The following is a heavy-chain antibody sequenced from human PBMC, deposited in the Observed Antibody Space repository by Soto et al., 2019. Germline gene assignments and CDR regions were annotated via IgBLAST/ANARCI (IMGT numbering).Heavy chain of an antibody. J-gene: IGHJ6*02. V-gene: IGHV3-33*01. CDR2: IWYDGSNK. CDR1: GFTFSSYG. D-gene: IGHD6-25*01. CDR3: ARDYIGEQRWRLTYYGMDV. Sequence: PGGSLRLSCAASGFTFSSYGMHWVRQAPGKGLEWVAVIWYDGSNKYYADSVKGRFTISRDNSKNTLYLQMNSLRAEDTAVYYCARDYIGEQRWRLTYYGMDVWGQGTTVTVSS.